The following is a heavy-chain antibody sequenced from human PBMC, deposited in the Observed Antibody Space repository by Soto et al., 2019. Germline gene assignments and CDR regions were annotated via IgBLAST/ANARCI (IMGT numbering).Heavy chain of an antibody. CDR3: ARDFDSGVLSAYIGY. V-gene: IGHV5-51*01. Sequence: GESLKISCKGSGYSFTNYWIGWVRQMPGKGLEWMGIVFPGDSETRYSPSFQGQVTISVDKSISTAYLQWSGLKASDTAMYYCARDFDSGVLSAYIGYWGQGTLVTVPQ. D-gene: IGHD5-12*01. CDR2: VFPGDSET. J-gene: IGHJ4*02. CDR1: GYSFTNYW.